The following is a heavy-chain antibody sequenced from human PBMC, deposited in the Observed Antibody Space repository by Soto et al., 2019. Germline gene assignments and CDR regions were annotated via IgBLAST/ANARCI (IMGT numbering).Heavy chain of an antibody. CDR3: ARDPRDRDAFSL. Sequence: QVQLVQSGAEVKKPGSSVKVSCKASGGNFNNYAISWVRQAPAQGLQWMGGIIPIIDTTHYAQKLQGRVTISADRGRTTVYMELTGLTSDDPATYFCARDPRDRDAFSLWGQGTVVTVSS. J-gene: IGHJ3*01. CDR2: IIPIIDTT. V-gene: IGHV1-69*06. CDR1: GGNFNNYA. D-gene: IGHD2-21*01.